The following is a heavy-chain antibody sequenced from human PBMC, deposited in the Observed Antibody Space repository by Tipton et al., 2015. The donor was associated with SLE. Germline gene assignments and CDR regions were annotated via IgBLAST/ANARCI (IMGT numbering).Heavy chain of an antibody. Sequence: SLRLSCAASGFTFDDYAMHWVRQAPGKGLEWVSGISWNSGSIGYADSVKGRFTISRDNSKNTLYLQMNSLRAEDTAVYYCAHSDYTLRPTYYYGMDVWGQGTTVTVSS. CDR2: ISWNSGSI. V-gene: IGHV3-9*01. CDR3: AHSDYTLRPTYYYGMDV. J-gene: IGHJ6*02. CDR1: GFTFDDYA. D-gene: IGHD6-25*01.